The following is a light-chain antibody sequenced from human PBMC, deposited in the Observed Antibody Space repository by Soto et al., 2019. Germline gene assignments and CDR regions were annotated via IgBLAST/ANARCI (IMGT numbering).Light chain of an antibody. Sequence: QSALPQPPSASGSLGQSVTISCTGTSSDVGGYNFVSWFQQRPGEAPKLLIYEVSNRPSGVPDRFSGSKSGNTASLTVSGLQADDEADYYCCAFAGSGYVFGSGTKLTGL. J-gene: IGLJ1*01. CDR1: SSDVGGYNF. CDR3: CAFAGSGYV. CDR2: EVS. V-gene: IGLV2-8*01.